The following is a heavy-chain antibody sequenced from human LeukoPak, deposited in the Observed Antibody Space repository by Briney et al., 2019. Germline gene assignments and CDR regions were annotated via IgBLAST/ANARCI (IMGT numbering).Heavy chain of an antibody. CDR1: GGSISSGGYY. D-gene: IGHD4-17*01. CDR3: ARSPSTDNDAFDI. Sequence: SETLSLTCTVSGGSISSGGYYWSWIRQHPGKGLEWIGYIYYSGSTYYNPSLKSRVTISVDTSKNQFSLKLSSVTAADTAVYYCARSPSTDNDAFDIWGQGTMVTVSS. V-gene: IGHV4-31*03. CDR2: IYYSGST. J-gene: IGHJ3*02.